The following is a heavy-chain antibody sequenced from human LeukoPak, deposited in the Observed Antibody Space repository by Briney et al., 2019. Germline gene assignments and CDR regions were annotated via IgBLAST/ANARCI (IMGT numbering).Heavy chain of an antibody. V-gene: IGHV1-2*02. CDR1: GYTFTGYY. D-gene: IGHD1-1*01. CDR3: ASSNDLSPYGMDV. J-gene: IGHJ6*02. Sequence: ASVKVSCKASGYTFTGYYMRWVRQAPGQGLEWMGWINPNSGGTNYAQKFQGRVTMTRDTSISTAYMELSRLRSDDTAVYYCASSNDLSPYGMDVWGQGTTVTVSS. CDR2: INPNSGGT.